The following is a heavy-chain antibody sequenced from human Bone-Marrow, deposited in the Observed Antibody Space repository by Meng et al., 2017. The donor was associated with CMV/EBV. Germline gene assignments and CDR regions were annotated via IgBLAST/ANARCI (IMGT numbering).Heavy chain of an antibody. D-gene: IGHD3-3*01. J-gene: IGHJ6*02. Sequence: GGSLRLSCVASGVTFSSYSMNWVRQTPGKGLEWVSSISSSSTSIYYAASVKGRFTISRDNAKNSLFLQMNSLRAEDTAVYYCARGWVGGRPDELHYYYGMDVWGRGTTVTVSS. CDR1: GVTFSSYS. CDR2: ISSSSTSI. V-gene: IGHV3-21*01. CDR3: ARGWVGGRPDELHYYYGMDV.